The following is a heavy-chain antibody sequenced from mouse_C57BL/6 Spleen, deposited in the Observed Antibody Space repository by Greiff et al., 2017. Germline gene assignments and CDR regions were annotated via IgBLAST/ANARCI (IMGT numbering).Heavy chain of an antibody. Sequence: VKLQESGAELVRPGASVTLSCKASGYTFTDYEMHWVKQTPVHGLEWIGAIDPETGGTAYNQKFKGKAILTADKSSSTAYMELRSLTSEDSAVYYCTRSIYYYGSSYFDYWGQGTTLTVSS. CDR1: GYTFTDYE. J-gene: IGHJ2*01. D-gene: IGHD1-1*01. CDR2: IDPETGGT. V-gene: IGHV1-15*01. CDR3: TRSIYYYGSSYFDY.